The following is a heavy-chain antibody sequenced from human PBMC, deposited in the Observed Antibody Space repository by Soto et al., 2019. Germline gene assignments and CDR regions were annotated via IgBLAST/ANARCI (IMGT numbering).Heavy chain of an antibody. V-gene: IGHV3-23*01. J-gene: IGHJ6*02. CDR2: ISGSGGST. Sequence: PGGSLRLSCAASGFTFSSCAMGWVRQAPGKGLEWVSDISGSGGSTYYADSVKGRFTISRDNSKNTLYLQMNSLRAEDTAVYYCAKSTVGATRHYYYGMDVWGQGTTVTVSS. CDR3: AKSTVGATRHYYYGMDV. CDR1: GFTFSSCA. D-gene: IGHD1-26*01.